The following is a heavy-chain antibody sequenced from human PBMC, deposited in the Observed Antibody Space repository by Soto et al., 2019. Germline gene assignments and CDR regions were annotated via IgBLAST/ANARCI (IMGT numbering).Heavy chain of an antibody. CDR3: ARDRGLGAACS. J-gene: IGHJ5*02. CDR2: IYHSGST. CDR1: GGSISSSNW. Sequence: QVQLQESGPGLVKPSGTLSLTCAVSGGSISSSNWWSWVRQPPGKGLEWIGEIYHSGSTNYNPSLKSXXTXSXAKSKIQFSLKLTSVTAADTAVDSCARDRGLGAACSWGQGTLVTVSS. D-gene: IGHD3-10*01. V-gene: IGHV4-4*02.